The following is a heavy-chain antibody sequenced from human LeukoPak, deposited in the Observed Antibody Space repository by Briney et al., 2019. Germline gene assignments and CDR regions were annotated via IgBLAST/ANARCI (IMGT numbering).Heavy chain of an antibody. D-gene: IGHD2-2*01. J-gene: IGHJ4*02. CDR3: ARGYCSSTSCHFDY. Sequence: SETLSLTCTVSGGSISSSSYYWGWIRQPPGKGLEWIGSIYYSGSTYYNPSLKSRVTMSVDTSKNQFSLKPSSVTAADTAVYYCARGYCSSTSCHFDYWGQGTLVTVSS. CDR1: GGSISSSSYY. V-gene: IGHV4-39*07. CDR2: IYYSGST.